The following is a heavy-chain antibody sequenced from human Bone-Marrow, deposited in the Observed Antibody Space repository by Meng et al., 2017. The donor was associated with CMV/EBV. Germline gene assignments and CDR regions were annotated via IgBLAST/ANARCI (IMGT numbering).Heavy chain of an antibody. CDR2: INRGSTTI. Sequence: GESLKISCEASEITFSNYGMNWVRQAPGKGLEWVSYINRGSTTIYYADSVEGRFTVSRDNTKNSLFLQMNSLRAEDTAVYYCARDARRYSGTYYYYYGMEVWGQETTVTVSS. CDR3: ARDARRYSGTYYYYYGMEV. D-gene: IGHD1-26*01. J-gene: IGHJ6*02. V-gene: IGHV3-48*04. CDR1: EITFSNYG.